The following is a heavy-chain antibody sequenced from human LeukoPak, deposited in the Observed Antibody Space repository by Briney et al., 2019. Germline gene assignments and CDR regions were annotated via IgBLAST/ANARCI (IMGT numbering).Heavy chain of an antibody. CDR3: AKTRPLDSSSWSHGDY. CDR2: ISGSGDST. D-gene: IGHD6-13*01. Sequence: GSLRLSCVASGFTLNSHWMNWVRQAPGKGLEWVSAISGSGDSTYYGDSVKGRFTISRDNSKNTLYLQMNSLRAEDTAVYYCAKTRPLDSSSWSHGDYWGQGTLVTVSS. J-gene: IGHJ4*02. V-gene: IGHV3-23*01. CDR1: GFTLNSHW.